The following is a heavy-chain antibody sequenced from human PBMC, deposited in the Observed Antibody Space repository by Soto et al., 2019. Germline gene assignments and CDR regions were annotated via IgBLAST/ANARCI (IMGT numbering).Heavy chain of an antibody. Sequence: ESGGGLVQPGGSLRLSCAGSGFTLSDHYIDWVRQAPGKGLEWVGRSRDKAQGYSTAYAASVKGRFTTSRDESKNSVYLQMNSLKTEDTAVYYCAKDGIRGIHIDNWGQGTLVTVSS. CDR3: AKDGIRGIHIDN. CDR1: GFTLSDHY. CDR2: SRDKAQGYST. J-gene: IGHJ4*02. V-gene: IGHV3-72*01.